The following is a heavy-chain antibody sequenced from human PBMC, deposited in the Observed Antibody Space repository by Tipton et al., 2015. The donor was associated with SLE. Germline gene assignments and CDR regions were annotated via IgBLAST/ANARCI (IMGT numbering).Heavy chain of an antibody. Sequence: SLRLSCTASGFAFSFHTMTWVRQAPGKGLVWVSGVNTDGSSSYYADSVKGRFTISRDNAKNTLYLQMNSLRDEDTAVYHCVDVDRCWGQGTLVTVSS. D-gene: IGHD3-22*01. J-gene: IGHJ1*01. CDR1: GFAFSFHT. CDR2: VNTDGSSS. CDR3: VDVDRC. V-gene: IGHV3-74*01.